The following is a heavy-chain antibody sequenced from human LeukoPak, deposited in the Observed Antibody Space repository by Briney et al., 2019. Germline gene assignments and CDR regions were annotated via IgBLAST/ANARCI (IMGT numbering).Heavy chain of an antibody. J-gene: IGHJ4*02. Sequence: SETLSLTCAVYGGSFSGYFWIWVRQPPGKGLEWIGEISLDGSTTYNPSLKSRVTISVDTSKTQFSLKLTSVAAADTAVYYCVRRRKSNDNWGQGTLVTVSS. CDR1: GGSFSGYF. D-gene: IGHD1-14*01. CDR2: ISLDGST. CDR3: VRRRKSNDN. V-gene: IGHV4-34*01.